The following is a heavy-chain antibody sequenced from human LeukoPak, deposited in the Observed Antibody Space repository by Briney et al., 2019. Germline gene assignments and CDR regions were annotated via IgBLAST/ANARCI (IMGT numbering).Heavy chain of an antibody. V-gene: IGHV4-59*01. CDR3: ARETHGDLIDY. J-gene: IGHJ4*02. CDR2: IYSTGST. CDR1: GGSISSYY. D-gene: IGHD4-17*01. Sequence: SETLSLTCTVSGGSISSYYWSWIRQPPEKKLEWIGYIYSTGSTHYNAALKSRVTISVDTSKNQFSLQLNSVTAADTAVYFCARETHGDLIDYWGQGTLVTVSS.